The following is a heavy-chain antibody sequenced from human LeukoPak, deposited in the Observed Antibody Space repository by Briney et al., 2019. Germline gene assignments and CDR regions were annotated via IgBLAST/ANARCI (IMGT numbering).Heavy chain of an antibody. D-gene: IGHD2-15*01. CDR2: IYTSGST. V-gene: IGHV4-4*07. Sequence: SETLSLTCTVSGGSISSYYWSWIRQPAGKGLEWIGRIYTSGSTNCNPSLKSRVTMSVDTSKNQFSLKLSSVTAADTAVYYCARGDDIVVVVAATVGGFDIWGQGTMVTVSS. CDR3: ARGDDIVVVVAATVGGFDI. J-gene: IGHJ3*02. CDR1: GGSISSYY.